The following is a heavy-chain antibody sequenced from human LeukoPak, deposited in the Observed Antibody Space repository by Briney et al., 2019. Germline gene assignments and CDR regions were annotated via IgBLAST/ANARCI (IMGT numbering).Heavy chain of an antibody. CDR2: ISAYNGNT. CDR3: ARVQYSYGREDY. J-gene: IGHJ4*02. Sequence: ASVKVSCKASGYTFTSYGISWVRQAPGRGLEWMGWISAYNGNTNYAQKLQGRVTMTTDTSTSTAYMELRGLRSDDTAVYYCARVQYSYGREDYWGQGTLVTVSS. CDR1: GYTFTSYG. V-gene: IGHV1-18*01. D-gene: IGHD5-18*01.